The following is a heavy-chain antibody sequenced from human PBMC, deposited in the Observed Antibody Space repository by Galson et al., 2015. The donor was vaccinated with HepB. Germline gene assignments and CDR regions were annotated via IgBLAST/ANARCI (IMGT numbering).Heavy chain of an antibody. CDR1: GFTFSDYY. Sequence: SLRLSCAASGFTFSDYYMSWIRQAPGKGLEWVSYISSSGSTIYYADSVKGRFTISRDNAKNSLYLQMNSLRAEDTAVYYCARGPHFEYYYDSSGPFDYWGQGTLVTVSS. V-gene: IGHV3-11*01. J-gene: IGHJ4*02. CDR2: ISSSGSTI. D-gene: IGHD3-22*01. CDR3: ARGPHFEYYYDSSGPFDY.